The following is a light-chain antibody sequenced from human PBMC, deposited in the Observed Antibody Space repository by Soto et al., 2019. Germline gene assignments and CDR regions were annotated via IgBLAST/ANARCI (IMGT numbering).Light chain of an antibody. CDR1: QSVSSY. J-gene: IGKJ2*01. CDR3: QQRSNWQDT. Sequence: EIVLTQSPATLSLSPGERATLSCRASQSVSSYLAWYQQKPGQPPRILIYDASNRATGIPARFSGSGSWTDFTLTISSLEPEDFAVYYCQQRSNWQDTFGQGTKLEIK. CDR2: DAS. V-gene: IGKV3-11*01.